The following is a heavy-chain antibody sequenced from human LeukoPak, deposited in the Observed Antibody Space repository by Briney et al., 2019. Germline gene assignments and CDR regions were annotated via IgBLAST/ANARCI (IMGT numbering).Heavy chain of an antibody. D-gene: IGHD3-10*02. CDR3: AELGITMIGGV. CDR2: ISSSGSTI. CDR1: GFTFSSYE. Sequence: GGSLRLSCAASGFTFSSYEMNWVRQAPGKGLEWVSYISSSGSTIYYADSVKGRFTISRDNAKNSLYLQMNSLRAEDTAVYCCAELGITMIGGVWGKGTTVTISS. V-gene: IGHV3-48*03. J-gene: IGHJ6*04.